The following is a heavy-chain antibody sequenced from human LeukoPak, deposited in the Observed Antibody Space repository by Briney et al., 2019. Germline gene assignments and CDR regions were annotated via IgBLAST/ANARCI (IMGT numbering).Heavy chain of an antibody. CDR3: AKGGGYEAQYYYYYLDV. D-gene: IGHD5-12*01. CDR1: GFTFSSYA. CDR2: ISSSGDTA. Sequence: PGGTLRLSCAASGFTFSSYAMSWVRQAPGKGLEWVSVISSSGDTAYYADSVKGRFTISRDNSKNTLYLQMKSLRAEDTAVYYCAKGGGYEAQYYYYYLDVWGKGTTVTISS. V-gene: IGHV3-23*01. J-gene: IGHJ6*03.